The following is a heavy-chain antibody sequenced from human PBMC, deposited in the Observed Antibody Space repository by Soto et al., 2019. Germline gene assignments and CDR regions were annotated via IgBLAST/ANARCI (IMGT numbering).Heavy chain of an antibody. CDR3: ARDLVTMVRGSYYYYYMDV. J-gene: IGHJ6*03. CDR2: INSDGSST. Sequence: GGSLRLSCAASGFTFSSYWMHWVRQAPGKGLVWVSRINSDGSSTSYADSVKGRFTISRDNAKNTLYLQMNSLRAEDTAVYYCARDLVTMVRGSYYYYYMDVWGKGTTVTVSS. D-gene: IGHD3-10*01. V-gene: IGHV3-74*01. CDR1: GFTFSSYW.